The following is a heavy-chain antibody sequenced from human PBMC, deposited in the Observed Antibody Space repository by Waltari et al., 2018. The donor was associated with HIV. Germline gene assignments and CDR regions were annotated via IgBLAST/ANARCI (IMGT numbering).Heavy chain of an antibody. J-gene: IGHJ4*02. D-gene: IGHD1-7*01. CDR3: ARDPFTNYRAFDY. CDR2: IKNDGST. CDR1: GLTFRSYW. V-gene: IGHV3-74*01. Sequence: EVQLVESGGGLVQPGGSLRLSCAASGLTFRSYWMHWVRQAPGKGLVGVSRIKNDGSTSYADSVKGRFTISRDNAKNTLYLQMNSLRAEDTAVYYCARDPFTNYRAFDYWGQGTLVTVSS.